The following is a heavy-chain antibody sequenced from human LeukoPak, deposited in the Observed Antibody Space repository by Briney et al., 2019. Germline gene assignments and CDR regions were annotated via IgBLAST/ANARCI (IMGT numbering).Heavy chain of an antibody. CDR3: AREYLVQGVITFITIDY. CDR2: ISGSGGST. CDR1: GFTFSSYA. Sequence: GGSLRLSCAASGFTFSSYAMSWVRQAPGKWLEWVSAISGSGGSTYYADSLKGRFTISRDNSKNTLYMQMNSLRAEDTAVYYCAREYLVQGVITFITIDYWGQGTLVTVSS. D-gene: IGHD3-10*01. V-gene: IGHV3-23*01. J-gene: IGHJ4*02.